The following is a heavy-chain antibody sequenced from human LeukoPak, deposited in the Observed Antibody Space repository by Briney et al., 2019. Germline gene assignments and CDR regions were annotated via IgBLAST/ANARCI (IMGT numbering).Heavy chain of an antibody. CDR3: ARDTGY. D-gene: IGHD2-8*02. Sequence: PGGSLRLSCAASGFTFSSYTMNWVRQAPGKGLEWVSRIDPDGHITNYADSVKGRFTISRDNSKNTLYLQMNSLRAEDTAVYYCARDTGYWGQGTLVTVSS. V-gene: IGHV3-74*01. CDR1: GFTFSSYT. J-gene: IGHJ4*02. CDR2: IDPDGHIT.